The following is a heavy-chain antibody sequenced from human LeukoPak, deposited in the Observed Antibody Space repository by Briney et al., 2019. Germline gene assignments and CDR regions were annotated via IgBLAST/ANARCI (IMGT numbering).Heavy chain of an antibody. J-gene: IGHJ4*02. CDR2: INTNTGNP. CDR3: ARRYDSGSYFPVDY. D-gene: IGHD1-26*01. CDR1: GYTFTSYA. V-gene: IGHV7-4-1*02. Sequence: GASVNVSCKASGYTFTSYAMNWVRQAPGQGLEWMGWINTNTGNPTYAQGFTGRFVFSLDTSVSTAYLQISSLKAEDTAVYYCARRYDSGSYFPVDYWGQGTLVTVSS.